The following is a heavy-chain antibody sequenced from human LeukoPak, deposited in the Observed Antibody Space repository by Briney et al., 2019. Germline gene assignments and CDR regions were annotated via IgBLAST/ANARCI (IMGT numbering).Heavy chain of an antibody. CDR2: ISFTGSTI. CDR1: GFTFSSYE. D-gene: IGHD2-15*01. J-gene: IGHJ4*02. V-gene: IGHV3-48*03. CDR3: AREGRCSGDNCYATLYDY. Sequence: GGSLRLSCAASGFTFSSYEMNWVRQAPGKGLEWVSYISFTGSTIYYADSVKGRFTISRDNAKNSLYLQMNSLRAEDTAVYYCAREGRCSGDNCYATLYDYWGQGTVVTVSS.